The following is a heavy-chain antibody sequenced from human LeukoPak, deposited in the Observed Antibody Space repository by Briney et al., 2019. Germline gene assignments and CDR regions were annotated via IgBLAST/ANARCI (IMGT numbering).Heavy chain of an antibody. CDR3: ASHPTYYYGSGSPLVN. V-gene: IGHV1-2*02. D-gene: IGHD3-10*01. CDR2: INPNSGGT. J-gene: IGHJ4*02. CDR1: GYTLTGYY. Sequence: GASVKVSCKASGYTLTGYYMHWVRQAPGQGLEWMGWINPNSGGTNYAQKFQGRVTMTRDTSISTAYMELSRLRSDDTAVYYCASHPTYYYGSGSPLVNWGQGTLVTVSS.